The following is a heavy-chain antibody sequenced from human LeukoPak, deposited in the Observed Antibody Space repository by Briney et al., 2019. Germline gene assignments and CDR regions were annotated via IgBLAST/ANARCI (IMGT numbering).Heavy chain of an antibody. V-gene: IGHV3-74*03. CDR3: VRERIYYSDLAYKERENFDP. CDR2: LNEDGSRT. D-gene: IGHD1-26*01. Sequence: GGSLRLSCAASGFTFSLYWMHWVRHGPGEGQMWVSLLNEDGSRTEYADSVKGRFTMSRDNAKGKVFLEMRSLTVEDTAIYFCVRERIYYSDLAYKERENFDPWGRGTLVTVSS. CDR1: GFTFSLYW. J-gene: IGHJ5*02.